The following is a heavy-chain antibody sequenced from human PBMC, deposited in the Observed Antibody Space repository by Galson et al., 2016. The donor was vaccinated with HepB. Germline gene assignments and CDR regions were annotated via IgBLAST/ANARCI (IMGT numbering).Heavy chain of an antibody. CDR1: GVSFSSYA. D-gene: IGHD3-10*01. CDR2: IVPIFGTT. Sequence: SVKVSCKASGVSFSSYAISWVRQTPGKGLEWIGGIVPIFGTTNNAPKFQARVTITADKSTSTAYMELSSLTSEDTAVYYCARERPGGSGSYYNNGYWGQGTLVTVSS. J-gene: IGHJ4*02. CDR3: ARERPGGSGSYYNNGY. V-gene: IGHV1-69*06.